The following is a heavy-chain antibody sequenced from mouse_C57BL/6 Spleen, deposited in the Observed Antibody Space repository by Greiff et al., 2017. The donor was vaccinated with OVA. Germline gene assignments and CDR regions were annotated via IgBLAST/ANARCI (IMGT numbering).Heavy chain of an antibody. V-gene: IGHV2-9-1*01. D-gene: IGHD1-1*01. Sequence: QVQLKESGPGLVAPSQSLSITCTVSGFSLTSYAISWVRQPPGQGLEWLGVIWTGGGTNYNSALKSRLSISTDNSKSQAFLKMNSLQTDDTARDDCASDYYGSGLYYAMDYWGQGTSVTVSS. CDR1: GFSLTSYA. CDR2: IWTGGGT. CDR3: ASDYYGSGLYYAMDY. J-gene: IGHJ4*01.